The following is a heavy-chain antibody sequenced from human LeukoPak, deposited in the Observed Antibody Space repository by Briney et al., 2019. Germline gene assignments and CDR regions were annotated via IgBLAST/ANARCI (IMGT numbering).Heavy chain of an antibody. CDR2: ICSGGST. V-gene: IGHV3-53*01. Sequence: PGGSLRLSCAASGFTVSSNYMSWVRQAPGKGLEWVSVICSGGSTYYADSVKGRFTISRDNSKNTLYLQMNSLRAEDTAVYYCARDQRVGATRYFQHWGQGTLVTVSS. D-gene: IGHD1-26*01. CDR1: GFTVSSNY. CDR3: ARDQRVGATRYFQH. J-gene: IGHJ1*01.